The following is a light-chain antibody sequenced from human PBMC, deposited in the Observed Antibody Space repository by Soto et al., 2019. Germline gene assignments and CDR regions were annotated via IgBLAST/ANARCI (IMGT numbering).Light chain of an antibody. Sequence: EIVLTQSPGTLSLSPGEGASLSCRASQTITNDYLAWYQQRPGQAPRLLIYGAYSRATGIPDRFSGSGSGTDFTLTISRLEPEDFAVYYCQLYGRSRRATFGQGTRLEIK. CDR3: QLYGRSRRAT. CDR1: QTITNDY. V-gene: IGKV3-20*01. J-gene: IGKJ5*01. CDR2: GAY.